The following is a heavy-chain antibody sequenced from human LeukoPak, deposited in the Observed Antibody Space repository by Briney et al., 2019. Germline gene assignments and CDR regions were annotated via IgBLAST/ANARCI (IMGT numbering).Heavy chain of an antibody. CDR2: IYYSGST. CDR3: AGLLGFGDQPVGEFDY. J-gene: IGHJ4*02. V-gene: IGHV4-59*01. Sequence: SETLSLTCTVSGGSISSYYWSWIRQPPGKGLEWIGYIYYSGSTNYNPSLKSRVTISVDTSKNQFSLKLSSVTAADTAVYYCAGLLGFGDQPVGEFDYWGQGTLVTVSS. D-gene: IGHD3-10*01. CDR1: GGSISSYY.